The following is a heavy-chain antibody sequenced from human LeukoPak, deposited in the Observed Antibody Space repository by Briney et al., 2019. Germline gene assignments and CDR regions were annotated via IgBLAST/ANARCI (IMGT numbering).Heavy chain of an antibody. D-gene: IGHD5-18*01. J-gene: IGHJ4*02. Sequence: ASVKVSCKASGGTFSSYAISWVRQAPGQGLEWMGGIIPIFGTANYAQKFQGRVTITTDESTSTAYMELSSLRSEDTAVYYCARDGVDTAMVGYFDYWGQGTLVTVSS. CDR2: IIPIFGTA. CDR1: GGTFSSYA. V-gene: IGHV1-69*05. CDR3: ARDGVDTAMVGYFDY.